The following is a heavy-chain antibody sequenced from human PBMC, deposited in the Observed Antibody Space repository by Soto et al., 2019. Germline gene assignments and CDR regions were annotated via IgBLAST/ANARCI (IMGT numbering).Heavy chain of an antibody. CDR2: VFRSGSI. CDR3: ARERHRYFDY. CDR1: GGSMTTGSYF. J-gene: IGHJ4*02. Sequence: SETLGLSCNVSGGSMTTGSYFWSWIRQPPGKGLEWIGYVFRSGSINYSPSFESRVTISIDTSKNQFSLMLKSVTAADTAVYFCARERHRYFDYWGQGALVTVSS. V-gene: IGHV4-61*01.